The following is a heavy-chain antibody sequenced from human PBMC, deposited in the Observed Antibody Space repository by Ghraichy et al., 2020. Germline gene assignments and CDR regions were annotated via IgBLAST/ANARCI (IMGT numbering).Heavy chain of an antibody. J-gene: IGHJ3*02. D-gene: IGHD3-22*01. Sequence: GGSLRLSCSASGFTFSSYAMHWVRQAPGKGLEYVSAISSNGGSTYYADSVKGRFTISRDNSKNTLYLQMSSLRAEDTAVYYCVKSKYYYDSSGYQGGAFDIWGQGTMVTVSS. CDR2: ISSNGGST. CDR3: VKSKYYYDSSGYQGGAFDI. CDR1: GFTFSSYA. V-gene: IGHV3-64D*06.